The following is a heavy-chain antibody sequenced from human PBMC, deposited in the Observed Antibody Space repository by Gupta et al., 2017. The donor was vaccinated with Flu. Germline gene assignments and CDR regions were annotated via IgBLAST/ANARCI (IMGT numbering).Heavy chain of an antibody. J-gene: IGHJ4*02. D-gene: IGHD6-13*01. CDR2: ISWNGATI. CDR3: AKDSLSSSWSLLEN. V-gene: IGHV3-9*01. Sequence: EGHAMHWGREATGKGLEWVSGISWNGATIDYADSVKGRFTISRDNAKGSLYLQMNSLTTEDTAFYYCAKDSLSSSWSLLENWGQGTLVTVTS. CDR1: EGHA.